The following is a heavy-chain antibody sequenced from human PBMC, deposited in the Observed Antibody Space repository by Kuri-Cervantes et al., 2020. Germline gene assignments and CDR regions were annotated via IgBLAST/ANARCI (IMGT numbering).Heavy chain of an antibody. CDR1: GSSISGNY. CDR2: IYHSGST. V-gene: IGHV4-38-2*02. D-gene: IGHD2-2*01. Sequence: SETLSLTCNVSGSSISGNYWSWIRQPPGKGLEWIGSIYHSGSTYYNPSLKSRVTISVDTSKNQFSLKLSSVTAADTALYYCARRSCSGTSCYFHYYYYYLDVWGEGIKVTVSS. J-gene: IGHJ6*03. CDR3: ARRSCSGTSCYFHYYYYYLDV.